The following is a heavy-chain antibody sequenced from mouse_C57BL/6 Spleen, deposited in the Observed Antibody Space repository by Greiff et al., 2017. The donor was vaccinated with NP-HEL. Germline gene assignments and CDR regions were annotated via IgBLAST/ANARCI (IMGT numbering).Heavy chain of an antibody. CDR3: ARRAYYYYNWYAY. V-gene: IGHV1-47*01. CDR1: GYPFTTYP. CDR2: FHPYNDDT. D-gene: IGHD2-4*01. J-gene: IGHJ3*01. Sequence: QVQLQQSGAELVKPGASVKMSCTASGYPFTTYPIAWLTQNHGKSLEWIGNFHPYNDDTKYNEKFKGKATLTVEKSSSTVYLELSRLTSDDSAVYYCARRAYYYYNWYAYWGQGTLVTVSA.